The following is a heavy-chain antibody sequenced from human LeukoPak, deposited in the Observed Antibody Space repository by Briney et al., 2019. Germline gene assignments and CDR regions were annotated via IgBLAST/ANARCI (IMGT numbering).Heavy chain of an antibody. CDR2: ISGSGDST. CDR1: GFTFSNYA. CDR3: AKDDAWLQYEN. V-gene: IGHV3-23*01. D-gene: IGHD5-24*01. J-gene: IGHJ4*02. Sequence: GGSLRLSCAASGFTFSNYAMRWVRQAPGKGLEWVSGISGSGDSTYYADSVKGRFTISRDNSKNTLYLQMNSLRAEDTAVYYCAKDDAWLQYENWGQGILVTVSS.